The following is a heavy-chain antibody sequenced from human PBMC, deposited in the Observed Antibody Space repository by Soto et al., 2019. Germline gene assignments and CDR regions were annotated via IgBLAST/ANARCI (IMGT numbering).Heavy chain of an antibody. J-gene: IGHJ6*02. V-gene: IGHV1-69*12. CDR3: GVVVNAIRAFYYYGMDV. CDR2: IIPIFGTA. D-gene: IGHD2-21*01. Sequence: QVQLVQSGAEVKKPGSSVKVSCKASGGTFSSYAISWVRQAPGQGLEWMGGIIPIFGTANYAQKVQGRVTITADDSTRTAYMALSRLTSEDTAVYYCGVVVNAIRAFYYYGMDVWGQGTTVTVSS. CDR1: GGTFSSYA.